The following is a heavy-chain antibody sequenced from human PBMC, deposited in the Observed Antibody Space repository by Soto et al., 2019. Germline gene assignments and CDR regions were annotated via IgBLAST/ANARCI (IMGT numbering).Heavy chain of an antibody. D-gene: IGHD3-22*01. V-gene: IGHV3-23*01. J-gene: IGHJ4*02. CDR2: ISGSGGST. CDR1: VFPFNNYH. CDR3: AKTLGYYGSSGTFDC. Sequence: GGSRSLSGAALVFPFNNYHISSVRPASGKALELVSGISGSGGSTYYAYSVKGRFTISRDKARNALFLQINSLRAEDTAVDYCAKTLGYYGSSGTFDCWVQLTLVTVAS.